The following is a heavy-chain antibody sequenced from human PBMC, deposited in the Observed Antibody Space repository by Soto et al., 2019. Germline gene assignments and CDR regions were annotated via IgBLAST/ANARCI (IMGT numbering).Heavy chain of an antibody. J-gene: IGHJ4*02. D-gene: IGHD1-26*01. CDR3: AREISGSYRFDY. CDR2: MNPNSGNT. Sequence: ASVKVSCKASGYTFTSCDINWVRQATGQGLEWMGWMNPNSGNTGYAQKFQGRVTMTRNTSISTAYMELSSLRSEDTAVYYCAREISGSYRFDYWGQGTLVTVSS. CDR1: GYTFTSCD. V-gene: IGHV1-8*01.